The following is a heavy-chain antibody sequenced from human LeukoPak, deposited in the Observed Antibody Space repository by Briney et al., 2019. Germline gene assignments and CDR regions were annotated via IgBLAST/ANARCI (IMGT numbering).Heavy chain of an antibody. CDR3: ARLQRITMSGPDYWYFDL. Sequence: SETLSLTCTVSGDSISSYYWSWIRQPPEKGLEWMGYIYYTGSTNYNPSLKSRVTISLDTSKTQFSLTMNSVTAADTAIYYCARLQRITMSGPDYWYFDLWGRGTLVTVSS. CDR2: IYYTGST. V-gene: IGHV4-59*01. CDR1: GDSISSYY. J-gene: IGHJ2*01. D-gene: IGHD3-10*02.